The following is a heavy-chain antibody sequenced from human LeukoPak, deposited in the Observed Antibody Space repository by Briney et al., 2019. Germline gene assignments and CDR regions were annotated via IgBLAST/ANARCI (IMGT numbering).Heavy chain of an antibody. CDR1: GYTFTGYY. J-gene: IGHJ4*02. Sequence: EASVKVSCKASGYTFTGYYMHWVRQAPGQGLEWMGWINPNSGGTYYAQKFQGRVTMTRDTSISTAYMELSRLRSDDTAAYYCARGFVVVPAAMSYWGQGTLVTVSS. D-gene: IGHD2-2*01. CDR3: ARGFVVVPAAMSY. CDR2: INPNSGGT. V-gene: IGHV1-2*02.